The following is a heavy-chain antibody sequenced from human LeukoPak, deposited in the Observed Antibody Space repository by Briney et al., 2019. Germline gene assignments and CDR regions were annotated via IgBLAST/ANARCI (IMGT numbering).Heavy chain of an antibody. D-gene: IGHD5-12*01. CDR1: GGYFSAYY. Sequence: SETLSLTCAVYGGYFSAYYWSWIRQPPGKGLEWIGEINHSGSTNYNPSLKSRVTISVDTSKNQFSLKLSSVTAADTAVYYCAREATIEYFDYWGQGTLVTVSS. CDR3: AREATIEYFDY. J-gene: IGHJ4*02. CDR2: INHSGST. V-gene: IGHV4-34*01.